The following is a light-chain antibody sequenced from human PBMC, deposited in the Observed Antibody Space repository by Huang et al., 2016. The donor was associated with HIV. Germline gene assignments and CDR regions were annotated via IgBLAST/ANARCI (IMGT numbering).Light chain of an antibody. CDR2: DAS. Sequence: TQSPATLSVSPGERATLYCRASPGIGNKLAWYQVKPGQAPRLLIFDASYRATDVPARFSGVGSDIDFTLTISDLQSEDSAVYSCQQYNRWPRTFGQGTEVEIK. V-gene: IGKV3-15*01. CDR3: QQYNRWPRT. CDR1: PGIGNK. J-gene: IGKJ2*01.